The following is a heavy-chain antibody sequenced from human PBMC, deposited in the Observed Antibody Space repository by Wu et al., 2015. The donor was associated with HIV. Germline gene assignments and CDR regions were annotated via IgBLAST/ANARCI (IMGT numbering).Heavy chain of an antibody. Sequence: QVQLVQSGAEVKKPGSSVKVSCKTSGGIFSNYAINWVRQTPGQGLEWMGGIIPTSGITNYVEKFQGRVTFTTDAFTSTAYMELSSLRSEDTAIYYCARARIDYGDYEKRFAFDMWGQGDNGHRLF. CDR3: ARARIDYGDYEKRFAFDM. CDR2: IIPTSGIT. J-gene: IGHJ3*02. D-gene: IGHD4-17*01. CDR1: GGIFSNYA. V-gene: IGHV1-69*05.